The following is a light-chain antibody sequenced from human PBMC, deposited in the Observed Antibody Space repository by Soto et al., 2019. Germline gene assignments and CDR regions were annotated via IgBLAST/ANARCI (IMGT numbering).Light chain of an antibody. Sequence: EIVLTQSPATLSLSPGERATLSCRASQSVSSYLAWYQQKPGQAPRLLIYGASSRATGIPDRFSGSGSGTDFTLTISRLEPADFAVYYCQQYGSLITFGQGTRLEIK. CDR3: QQYGSLIT. J-gene: IGKJ5*01. CDR2: GAS. V-gene: IGKV3-20*01. CDR1: QSVSSY.